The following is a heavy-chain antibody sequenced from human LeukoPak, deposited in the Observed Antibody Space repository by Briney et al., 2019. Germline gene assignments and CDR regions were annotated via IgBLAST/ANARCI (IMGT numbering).Heavy chain of an antibody. J-gene: IGHJ5*02. CDR1: GGSISSGGYY. Sequence: TLSLTCTVSGGSISSGGYYWSWIRQHPGKGLEWIGYIYYSGSTYYNPSLKSRVTISVDTSKNQFSLKLSSVTAADTAVYYCAGDRLGLPRWFDPWGQGTLVTVSS. D-gene: IGHD1-7*01. V-gene: IGHV4-31*03. CDR3: AGDRLGLPRWFDP. CDR2: IYYSGST.